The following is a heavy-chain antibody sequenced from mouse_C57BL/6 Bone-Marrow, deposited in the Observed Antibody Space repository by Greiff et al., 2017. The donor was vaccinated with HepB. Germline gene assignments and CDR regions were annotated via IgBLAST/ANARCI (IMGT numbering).Heavy chain of an antibody. Sequence: QVQLQQSGAELARPGASVKLSCKASGYTFTSYGISWVKQRTGQGLEWIGEIYPRSGNTYYNEKFKGKATLTADKSSSTAYMELRSLTSEASAVYFCARSSTMVTTGYYFDYWGQGTTLTVSS. V-gene: IGHV1-81*01. CDR1: GYTFTSYG. D-gene: IGHD2-2*01. CDR2: IYPRSGNT. J-gene: IGHJ2*01. CDR3: ARSSTMVTTGYYFDY.